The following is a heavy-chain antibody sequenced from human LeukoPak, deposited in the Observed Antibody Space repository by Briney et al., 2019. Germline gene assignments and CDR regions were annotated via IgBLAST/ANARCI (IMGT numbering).Heavy chain of an antibody. Sequence: SVNVSCKASGGTFSSYAISWVRQAPGQGLEWMGGIIPIFGTANYAQKFQGGVTITADESTSTAYMELSSLRSEDTAVYYCARAVVHRDCTNGVCYTPGGYYFDYWGQGTLVTVSS. J-gene: IGHJ4*02. D-gene: IGHD2-8*01. CDR2: IIPIFGTA. V-gene: IGHV1-69*01. CDR1: GGTFSSYA. CDR3: ARAVVHRDCTNGVCYTPGGYYFDY.